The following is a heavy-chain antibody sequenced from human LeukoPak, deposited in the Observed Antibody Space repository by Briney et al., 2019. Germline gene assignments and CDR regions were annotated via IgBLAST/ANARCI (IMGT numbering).Heavy chain of an antibody. J-gene: IGHJ4*02. Sequence: GGSLRLSCAASGFTFGDYAMHWVRQAPGKGLEWVSGISWNNDSIGYADSVKGRFTISRDNAENSLYLQMNSLRAEDTALYYCAKGSFTVTYTSFDYWGQGTLVTVSS. CDR3: AKGSFTVTYTSFDY. V-gene: IGHV3-9*01. CDR2: ISWNNDSI. CDR1: GFTFGDYA. D-gene: IGHD4-11*01.